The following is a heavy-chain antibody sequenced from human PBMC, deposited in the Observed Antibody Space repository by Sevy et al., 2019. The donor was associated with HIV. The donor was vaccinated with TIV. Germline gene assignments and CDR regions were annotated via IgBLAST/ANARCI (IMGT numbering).Heavy chain of an antibody. CDR3: ARAGDDDCTECDCNKHWFDP. CDR2: ISSSGPLL. Sequence: GGSLRLSCAASGFTFSDYYMGWFRQAPGKGLEWVSYISSSGPLLFYADSVEGRFTSSRDNAKNSLFLQMNSLGAEDTAIYYSARAGDDDCTECDCNKHWFDPWGQGTLVTVSS. D-gene: IGHD2-8*02. J-gene: IGHJ5*02. V-gene: IGHV3-11*01. CDR1: GFTFSDYY.